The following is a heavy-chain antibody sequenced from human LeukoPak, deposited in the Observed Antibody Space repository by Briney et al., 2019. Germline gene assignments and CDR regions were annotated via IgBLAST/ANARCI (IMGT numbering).Heavy chain of an antibody. CDR1: GGSISSYY. D-gene: IGHD2-15*01. J-gene: IGHJ4*02. V-gene: IGHV4-59*01. CDR3: ARSDKWCGGGSCYATGNFDY. Sequence: SETLSLTCTVSGGSISSYYWSWIRQPPGKGLEWVGYIYYSGSTNYNPSLKSRVTISVDTSKNQFSLKLSSVTAADTAVYYCARSDKWCGGGSCYATGNFDYWGQGTLVTVSS. CDR2: IYYSGST.